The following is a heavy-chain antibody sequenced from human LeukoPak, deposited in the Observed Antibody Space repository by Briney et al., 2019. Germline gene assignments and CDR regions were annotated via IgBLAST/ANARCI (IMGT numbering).Heavy chain of an antibody. CDR2: INHSGST. CDR1: GGSFSGCY. Sequence: PSETLSLTCGVYGGSFSGCYWSWIRQPPGKGLEWMGEINHSGSTNYNPSLKSRVTISVDTYKNQFSLKLSSVTAADTAVYYCARTKAAAGPFDAFDIWGQGTVVTVSS. D-gene: IGHD6-13*01. J-gene: IGHJ3*02. V-gene: IGHV4-34*01. CDR3: ARTKAAAGPFDAFDI.